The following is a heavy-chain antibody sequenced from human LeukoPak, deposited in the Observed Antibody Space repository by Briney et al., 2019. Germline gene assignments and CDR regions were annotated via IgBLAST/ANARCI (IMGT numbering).Heavy chain of an antibody. D-gene: IGHD1-26*01. CDR1: GYTVTELP. Sequence: ASVKVSCKVSGYTVTELPIQWVRQAPGKGLEWMRGFDPDDGETVYAQMFQGRVTMTEDTSSDTASMELSSLRSEDTAVYYCATGTSGSYYVGIVRPIDYWGQGTLVTVSS. V-gene: IGHV1-24*01. J-gene: IGHJ4*02. CDR3: ATGTSGSYYVGIVRPIDY. CDR2: FDPDDGET.